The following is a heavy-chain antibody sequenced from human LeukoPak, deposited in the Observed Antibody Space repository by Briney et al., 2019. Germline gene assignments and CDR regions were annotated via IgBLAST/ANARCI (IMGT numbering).Heavy chain of an antibody. CDR3: ARAAFHYYFSMDV. D-gene: IGHD6-13*01. V-gene: IGHV4-38-2*01. J-gene: IGHJ6*03. Sequence: SETLSLTWAVDGYSITSGYNGGCIRQSPGKGLEWIGSIYHSGIAYYKPSLKSRVSISVDTSKNQFSLNLSSVTAADTAVYYCARAAFHYYFSMDVWGKGTTVTVSS. CDR2: IYHSGIA. CDR1: GYSITSGYN.